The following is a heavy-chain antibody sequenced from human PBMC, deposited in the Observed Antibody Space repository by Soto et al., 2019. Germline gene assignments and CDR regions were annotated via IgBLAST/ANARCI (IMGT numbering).Heavy chain of an antibody. D-gene: IGHD3-3*01. CDR2: ISAYDGKT. J-gene: IGHJ5*02. Sequence: SLKVSCLTSGYTLNHYGSRCVRQAPVQGLELMGWISAYDGKTTYAEKFQGRVTLTTDTSTSTAYMELRSLRSDDTAIYYCARDPHEFWTSYWFDPWGQGTPVTFSS. V-gene: IGHV1-18*01. CDR1: GYTLNHYG. CDR3: ARDPHEFWTSYWFDP.